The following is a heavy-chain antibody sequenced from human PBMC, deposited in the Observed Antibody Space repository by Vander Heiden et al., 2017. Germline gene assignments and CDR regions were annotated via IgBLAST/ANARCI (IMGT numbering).Heavy chain of an antibody. Sequence: QVQLQQWGAGLLKPSETLSLTCAVYGESFSAYHWSWIRQPPGKGLEWIGEIDHSGSTTYNPSLESRVTISVDTSKKYLSLRLSSVTAADTAVYYCARLRSSGWNHHDYWGQGTLVTVSS. J-gene: IGHJ4*02. D-gene: IGHD6-19*01. CDR1: GESFSAYH. V-gene: IGHV4-34*01. CDR3: ARLRSSGWNHHDY. CDR2: IDHSGST.